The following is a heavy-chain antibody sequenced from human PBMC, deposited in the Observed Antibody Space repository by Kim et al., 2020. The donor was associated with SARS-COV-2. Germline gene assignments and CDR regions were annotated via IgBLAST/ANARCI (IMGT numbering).Heavy chain of an antibody. CDR3: AKEDGAATVTTRLTSPPDY. D-gene: IGHD4-17*01. Sequence: GGSLRLSCAASGFTFSSYAMSWVRQAPGKGLEWVSAISGSGGSTYYADSVKGRFTISRDNSKNTLYLQMNSLRAEDTAVYYCAKEDGAATVTTRLTSPPDYWGQGTLVTVSS. CDR1: GFTFSSYA. V-gene: IGHV3-23*01. CDR2: ISGSGGST. J-gene: IGHJ4*02.